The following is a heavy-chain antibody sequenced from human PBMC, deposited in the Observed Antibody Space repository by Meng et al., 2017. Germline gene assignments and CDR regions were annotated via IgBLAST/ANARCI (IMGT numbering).Heavy chain of an antibody. CDR1: GYTFTSYG. CDR2: ISAYNGNT. Sequence: VQLVQSGAEVKKPGASVKVSCKASGYTFTSYGISWVRQAPGQGLEWMGWISAYNGNTNYAQKLQGRATMTTDTSTSTAYMELRSLRSDDTAVYYCARTPTTVTTGYYYGMDVWGQGTTVTVSS. V-gene: IGHV1-18*01. D-gene: IGHD4-17*01. CDR3: ARTPTTVTTGYYYGMDV. J-gene: IGHJ6*02.